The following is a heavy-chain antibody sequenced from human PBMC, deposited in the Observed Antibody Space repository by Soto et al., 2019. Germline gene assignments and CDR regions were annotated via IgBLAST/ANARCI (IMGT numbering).Heavy chain of an antibody. CDR1: GGSISRCY. CDR2: IYYTGLT. CDR3: ARVAAADY. D-gene: IGHD6-13*01. V-gene: IGHV4-59*01. Sequence: AETLSLTSTVSGGSISRCYWSWIRLPPGKGLEWIGNIYYTGLTHYNPSLRSRVTISVGTSKNRFSLKLSSVNAADTAGYYCARVAAADYWGQGTLVTVSS. J-gene: IGHJ4*02.